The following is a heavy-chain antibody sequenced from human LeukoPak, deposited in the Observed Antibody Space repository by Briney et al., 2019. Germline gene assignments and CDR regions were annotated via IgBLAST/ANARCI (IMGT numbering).Heavy chain of an antibody. D-gene: IGHD1-26*01. CDR3: ASSGSYGFDY. Sequence: GALRLSCAASGFTFSSYSMNWVRQAPGKGLEWVSHITASGTAMFYADSVKGRFTISRDNAKNSLYLQMNSLRDEDTAVYYCASSGSYGFDYWGQGTLVTVSS. CDR1: GFTFSSYS. V-gene: IGHV3-48*02. J-gene: IGHJ4*02. CDR2: ITASGTAM.